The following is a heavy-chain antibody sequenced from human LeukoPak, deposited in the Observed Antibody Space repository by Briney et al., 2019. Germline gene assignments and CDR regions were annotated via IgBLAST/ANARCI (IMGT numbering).Heavy chain of an antibody. D-gene: IGHD2-15*01. V-gene: IGHV4-34*01. CDR3: ARERGPFVVVVAATRYYYGMDV. CDR1: GGSFSGYY. CDR2: INHSGST. Sequence: SETLSLTCAVYGGSFSGYYWSWIRQPPGKGLEWIGEINHSGSTNYNPSLKSRVTISVDTSKNQFSLKLSSVTAADTAVYYCARERGPFVVVVAATRYYYGMDVWGQGTTVTVSS. J-gene: IGHJ6*02.